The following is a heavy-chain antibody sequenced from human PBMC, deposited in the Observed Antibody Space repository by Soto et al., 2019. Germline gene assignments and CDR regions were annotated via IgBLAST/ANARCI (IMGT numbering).Heavy chain of an antibody. D-gene: IGHD3-9*01. CDR3: ARWDDILTGYYLSY. J-gene: IGHJ4*02. CDR1: GFTVSSNY. V-gene: IGHV3-53*01. CDR2: IYSGGST. Sequence: GGSLRLSCAASGFTVSSNYMSWVRQAPGKGLEWVSVIYSGGSTYYADSVKGRFTISRDNSKNTLYLQMNSLRAEDTAVYYCARWDDILTGYYLSYWGQGTLVTVSS.